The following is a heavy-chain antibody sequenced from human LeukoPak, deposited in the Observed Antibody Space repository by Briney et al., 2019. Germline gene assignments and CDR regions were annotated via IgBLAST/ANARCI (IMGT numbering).Heavy chain of an antibody. CDR3: AKDARLRLGELSYFDY. Sequence: GGSLRLSCAASGLTFSSYGMHWVRQAPGKGLEWVAVISYDGSNKYYADSVKGRFTISRDNSKNTLYLQMNSLRAEDTAVYYCAKDARLRLGELSYFDYWGQGTLVTVSS. CDR2: ISYDGSNK. J-gene: IGHJ4*02. CDR1: GLTFSSYG. V-gene: IGHV3-30*18. D-gene: IGHD3-16*02.